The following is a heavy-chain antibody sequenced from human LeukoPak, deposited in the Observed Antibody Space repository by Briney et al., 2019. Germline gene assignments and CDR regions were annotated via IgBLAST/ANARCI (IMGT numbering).Heavy chain of an antibody. CDR3: ARRGAAITDFDY. Sequence: PAETLSLTCTVSGGSISSYYGSWIRQPPGKGLEWIGYIYYSGSTNYNPSLKTPVTISIDTSKYQFSLKLSSVTAADTAVYYCARRGAAITDFDYWGQGTLVTVSS. D-gene: IGHD2-2*01. CDR2: IYYSGST. J-gene: IGHJ4*02. V-gene: IGHV4-59*08. CDR1: GGSISSYY.